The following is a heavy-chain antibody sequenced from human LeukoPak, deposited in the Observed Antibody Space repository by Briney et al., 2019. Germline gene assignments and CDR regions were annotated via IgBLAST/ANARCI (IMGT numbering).Heavy chain of an antibody. Sequence: SETLSLTCAVYGGSFSGYYWSWIRQPPGKGLEWIGEINHSGSTNYNPSLKRRVTISGDTSKNQFSLKVSSVTAADTAVYYCAGSRGYSYGYNNWGQGTLGTVSS. J-gene: IGHJ4*02. D-gene: IGHD5-18*01. CDR2: INHSGST. V-gene: IGHV4-34*01. CDR1: GGSFSGYY. CDR3: AGSRGYSYGYNN.